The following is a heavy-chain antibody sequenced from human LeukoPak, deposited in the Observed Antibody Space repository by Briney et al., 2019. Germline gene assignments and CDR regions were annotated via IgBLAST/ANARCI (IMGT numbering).Heavy chain of an antibody. D-gene: IGHD3-9*01. CDR1: GFTFSNYG. V-gene: IGHV3-23*01. CDR3: AKDAVRYLSYMDV. CDR2: ISGSGGST. J-gene: IGHJ6*03. Sequence: PGGSLRLSCAVSGFTFSNYGMSWVRQAPGKGLEWVSAISGSGGSTYYADSVKGRFTISRDNSKNTMYLQMNSLRAEDTAVYYCAKDAVRYLSYMDVWGKGTTVTISS.